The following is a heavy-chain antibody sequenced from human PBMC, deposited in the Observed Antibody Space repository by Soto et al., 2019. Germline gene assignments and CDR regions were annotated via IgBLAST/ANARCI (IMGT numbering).Heavy chain of an antibody. CDR1: GFSLSTSGVG. CDR2: IYWDDDK. V-gene: IGHV2-5*02. Sequence: SGPTLVNPTQTLTLTCTFSGFSLSTSGVGVGWIRQPPGKALEWLALIYWDDDKRYSPSLKSMLTITKDTSKNQVVLTMTNMDPVDTATYYCAHSSANIVGATTQFWYWGQGTLVTVSS. CDR3: AHSSANIVGATTQFWY. D-gene: IGHD1-26*01. J-gene: IGHJ4*02.